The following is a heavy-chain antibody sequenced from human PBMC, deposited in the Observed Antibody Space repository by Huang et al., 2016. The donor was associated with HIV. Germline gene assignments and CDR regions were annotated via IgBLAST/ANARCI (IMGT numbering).Heavy chain of an antibody. Sequence: EVQLVESGGGLIQPGGSLRLSCAASGFTVSSNYMSWVRQAPVKGLEWVSVIYSDDSTYFADSVKGRFTISRDNSKNTLYLQMNSLRAEDTAVYYCAAQWELRGGVDFWGQGTLVTVSS. CDR2: IYSDDST. CDR3: AAQWELRGGVDF. J-gene: IGHJ4*02. CDR1: GFTVSSNY. V-gene: IGHV3-53*01. D-gene: IGHD1-26*01.